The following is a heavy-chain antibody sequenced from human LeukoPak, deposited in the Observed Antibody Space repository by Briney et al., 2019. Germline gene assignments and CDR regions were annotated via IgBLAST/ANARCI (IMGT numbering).Heavy chain of an antibody. Sequence: AESLRLSCSASGVTFNNNEMNCVRHPPGQGLQWVSYISSLRTTIYYADSVEGRLTISRDNPKNPLFLPMNSLRAEDTAVYYCAREDYDSSGYFYGRQGTLVTVSS. V-gene: IGHV3-48*03. CDR2: ISSLRTTI. D-gene: IGHD3-22*01. CDR3: AREDYDSSGYFY. J-gene: IGHJ4*02. CDR1: GVTFNNNE.